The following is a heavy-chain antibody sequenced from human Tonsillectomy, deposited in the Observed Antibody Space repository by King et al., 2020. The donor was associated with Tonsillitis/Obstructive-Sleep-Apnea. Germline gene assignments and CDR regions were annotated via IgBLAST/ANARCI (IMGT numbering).Heavy chain of an antibody. CDR1: GFTFGDYA. Sequence: VQLVESGGGLVQPGRSLRLSCTASGFTFGDYAMSWVRQAPGKGLEWVGFIRSKAYGGTTEYAASVKGRFTISRDDSKSIAYLQMNSLKTEDTAVYYCTRDGSEYYDFWSGYPNFDYWGQGTLVTVSS. V-gene: IGHV3-49*04. CDR2: IRSKAYGGTT. J-gene: IGHJ4*02. CDR3: TRDGSEYYDFWSGYPNFDY. D-gene: IGHD3-3*01.